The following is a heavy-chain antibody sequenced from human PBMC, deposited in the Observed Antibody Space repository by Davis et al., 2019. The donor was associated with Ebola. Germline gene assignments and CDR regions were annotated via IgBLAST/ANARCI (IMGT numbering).Heavy chain of an antibody. CDR2: THYSGST. D-gene: IGHD6-19*01. CDR1: GGSTSSHY. CDR3: ARAIAVAVANWFDP. V-gene: IGHV4-59*11. Sequence: AGSLSLSCTVSGGSTSSHYWSWIRQPPGKGLEWIGYTHYSGSTNYNPSLKSRVTISVDTSKNQFSLKLSSVTAADTAVYHCARAIAVAVANWFDPWGQGTLVTVSS. J-gene: IGHJ5*02.